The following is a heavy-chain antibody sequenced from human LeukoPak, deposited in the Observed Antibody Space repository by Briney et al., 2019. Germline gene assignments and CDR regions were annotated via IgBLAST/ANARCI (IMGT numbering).Heavy chain of an antibody. CDR3: GVRAAAGTYYYYGMDV. CDR2: IIPIFGTA. Sequence: GASVKVSCKASGGTFSSYAISWGRQAPGQGLEWMGGIIPIFGTANYAQKFQGRVTITADESTSTAYMELSSLRSEDTAVYYCGVRAAAGTYYYYGMDVWGQGTTVTVSS. V-gene: IGHV1-69*13. J-gene: IGHJ6*02. CDR1: GGTFSSYA. D-gene: IGHD6-13*01.